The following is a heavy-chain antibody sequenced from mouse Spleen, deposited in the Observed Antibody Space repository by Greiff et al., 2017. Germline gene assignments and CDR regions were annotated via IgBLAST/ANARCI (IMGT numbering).Heavy chain of an antibody. CDR3: AKGGWQLRNFDY. CDR1: GYTFTSYW. CDR2: IYPSDSET. J-gene: IGHJ2*01. V-gene: IGHV1-61*01. D-gene: IGHD2-1*01. Sequence: QVQLQQSGAELVRPGSSVKLSCKASGYTFTSYWMDWVKQRPGQGLEWIGNIYPSDSETHYNQKFKDKATLTVDKSSSTAYMQLSSLTSEDSAVYYCAKGGWQLRNFDYWGQGTTLTVSS.